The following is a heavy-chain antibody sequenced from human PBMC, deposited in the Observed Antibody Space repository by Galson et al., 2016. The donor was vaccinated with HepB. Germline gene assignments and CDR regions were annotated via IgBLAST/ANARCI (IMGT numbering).Heavy chain of an antibody. D-gene: IGHD2-21*01. CDR1: GFTASTTY. CDR2: VFSGGTT. CDR3: ARVPPLVVVISMELGFYFDK. V-gene: IGHV3-66*02. J-gene: IGHJ4*01. Sequence: SLRLSCAASGFTASTTYMAWVRQAPGKGLECVSVVFSGGTTFYADSVMGRFTISRDHSTNTLYLQMRSLRTEDTAMYYCARVPPLVVVISMELGFYFDKWGHGPLVTVSS.